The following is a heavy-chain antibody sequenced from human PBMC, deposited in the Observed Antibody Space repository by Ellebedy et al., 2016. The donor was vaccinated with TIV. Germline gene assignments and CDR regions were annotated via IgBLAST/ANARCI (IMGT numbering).Heavy chain of an antibody. V-gene: IGHV1-18*04. D-gene: IGHD6-19*01. Sequence: AASVKVSCKASGYNFASYGVSWVRQAPGQGLACMGWISAYNDETKYAQNFQGRVTMTKDTSTSTAYLELRNLRSDDTAVYYCARGAPFDQWLRIPYYRGLDVWGQGTTVIVSS. J-gene: IGHJ6*02. CDR2: ISAYNDET. CDR3: ARGAPFDQWLRIPYYRGLDV. CDR1: GYNFASYG.